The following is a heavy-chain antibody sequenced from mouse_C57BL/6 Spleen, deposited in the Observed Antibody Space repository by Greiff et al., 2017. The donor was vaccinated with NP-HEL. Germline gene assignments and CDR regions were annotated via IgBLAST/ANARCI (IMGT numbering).Heavy chain of an antibody. CDR3: ARRDYYGSSFLYWYFDV. J-gene: IGHJ1*03. D-gene: IGHD1-1*01. CDR2: IDPSDSET. CDR1: GYTFTSYW. V-gene: IGHV1-52*01. Sequence: VQLQQPGAELVRPGSSVKLSCKASGYTFTSYWMHWVKQRPIQGLEWIGNIDPSDSETHYNQKFKDKATLTVDKSSSTAYMQLSSLTSEDSAVYYCARRDYYGSSFLYWYFDVWGTGTTVTVSS.